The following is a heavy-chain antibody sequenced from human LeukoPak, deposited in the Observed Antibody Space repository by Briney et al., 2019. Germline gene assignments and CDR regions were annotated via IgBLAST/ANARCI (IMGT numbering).Heavy chain of an antibody. D-gene: IGHD1-26*01. J-gene: IGHJ4*02. CDR1: GFTFSSYG. CDR2: ISYDGSNK. V-gene: IGHV3-30*18. Sequence: GRSLRLSCAASGFTFSSYGMHWVRQAPGKGLEWVAVISYDGSNKYYADSVKGRFTISRDNSKNTLYLQMNSLRAEDTAVYYCEKDTWDGPDYGGREPRVTVPS. CDR3: EKDTWDGPDY.